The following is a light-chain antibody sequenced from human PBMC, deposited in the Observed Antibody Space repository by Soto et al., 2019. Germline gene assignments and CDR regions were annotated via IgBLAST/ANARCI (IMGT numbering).Light chain of an antibody. CDR3: QQYGSSHT. J-gene: IGKJ2*01. CDR1: QSVSSSY. V-gene: IGKV3-20*01. CDR2: GAS. Sequence: EIVLTQSPGTLSLSPGERATLSCRASQSVSSSYLAWYQQKPGQAPRLLIYGASSRATGIPDRFSGSGSRTDFTLPISRLEPEDFAVYYCQQYGSSHTFGQGTKLEIK.